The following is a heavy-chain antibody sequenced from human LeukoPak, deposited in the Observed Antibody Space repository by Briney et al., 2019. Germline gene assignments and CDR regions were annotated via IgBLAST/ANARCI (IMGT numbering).Heavy chain of an antibody. CDR3: ARTTVTLKDFDY. D-gene: IGHD4-17*01. Sequence: RTSETLSLTCTVSGGSISSYYWSWIRQPPGKGLEWIGYIYYSGSTNYNPSLKSRVTISVDTSKNQFSLKLSSVTAADTAVYYCARTTVTLKDFDYWGQGTLVTVSS. CDR2: IYYSGST. CDR1: GGSISSYY. V-gene: IGHV4-59*01. J-gene: IGHJ4*02.